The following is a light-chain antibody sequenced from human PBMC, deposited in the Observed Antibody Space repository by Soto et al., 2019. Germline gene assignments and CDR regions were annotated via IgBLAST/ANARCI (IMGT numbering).Light chain of an antibody. CDR3: QQYNSYLWT. Sequence: IQMPQSPSTLPASVGDRVTINCRASQSISSWLAWYQQKPWKAPKLLIYDASSLESGVPSRFSGSGSGTEFTLTISSLQPDDFATYYCQQYNSYLWTFGQGTKVDIK. V-gene: IGKV1-5*01. CDR2: DAS. CDR1: QSISSW. J-gene: IGKJ1*01.